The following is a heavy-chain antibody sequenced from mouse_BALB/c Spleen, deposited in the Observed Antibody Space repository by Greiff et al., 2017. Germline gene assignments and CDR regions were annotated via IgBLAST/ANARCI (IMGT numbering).Heavy chain of an antibody. CDR2: ISSGGSYT. V-gene: IGHV5-6*01. Sequence: EVQLQESGGDLVKPGGSLKLSCAASGFTFSSYGMSWVRQTPDKRLEWVATISSGGSYTYYPDSVKGRFTISRDNAKNTLYLQMSSLKSEDTAMYYCARQNYYGYDRFYAMDYWGQGTSVTVSS. J-gene: IGHJ4*01. D-gene: IGHD1-2*01. CDR3: ARQNYYGYDRFYAMDY. CDR1: GFTFSSYG.